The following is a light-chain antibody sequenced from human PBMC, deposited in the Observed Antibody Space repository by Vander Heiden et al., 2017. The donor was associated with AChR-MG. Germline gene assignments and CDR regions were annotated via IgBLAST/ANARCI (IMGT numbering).Light chain of an antibody. Sequence: SYVLTQPPSVSVAPGKTARITCGGTNIGSKSVHWYQQQPGQAPVLVVYDDSDRPSGIPERFSGSNSGNTATLTISRVEAGDEADYYCQVWDSSSDPWVFGGGTKLTVL. CDR2: DDS. J-gene: IGLJ3*02. CDR1: NIGSKS. V-gene: IGLV3-21*03. CDR3: QVWDSSSDPWV.